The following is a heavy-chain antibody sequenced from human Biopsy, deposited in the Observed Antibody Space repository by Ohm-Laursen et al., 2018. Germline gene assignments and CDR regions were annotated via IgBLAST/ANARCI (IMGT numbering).Heavy chain of an antibody. CDR2: INPSGSTT. CDR3: ARNTGWYGDLYYFDY. Sequence: ASVNVSCKVSGDSFTSYYMHWVRQAPGQGLEWMGMINPSGSTTSYPQIFQGRVTMTRDTSKSTVYMELSSLRSADTAVYFCARNTGWYGDLYYFDYWGQGTLVTVSS. D-gene: IGHD6-19*01. V-gene: IGHV1-46*01. J-gene: IGHJ4*02. CDR1: GDSFTSYY.